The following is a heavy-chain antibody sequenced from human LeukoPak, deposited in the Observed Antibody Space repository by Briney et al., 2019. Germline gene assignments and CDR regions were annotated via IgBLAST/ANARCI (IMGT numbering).Heavy chain of an antibody. D-gene: IGHD3-3*01. CDR3: ARDGSFWRGYPYYFDY. CDR2: IGVSGGST. CDR1: VFTFSSYA. Sequence: PGGSLRLSCAASVFTFSSYAMSWVRQAPGKGLEWVSNIGVSGGSTYYADSVKGRFTISRDNSKNTLYLQMNSLRAEDTAVYYCARDGSFWRGYPYYFDYWGQGTLVTVSS. V-gene: IGHV3-23*01. J-gene: IGHJ4*02.